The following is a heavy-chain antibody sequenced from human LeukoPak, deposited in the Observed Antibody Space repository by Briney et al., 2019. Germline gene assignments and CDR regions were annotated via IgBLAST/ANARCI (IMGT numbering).Heavy chain of an antibody. CDR3: AKEGIAARPPYYFDY. J-gene: IGHJ4*02. Sequence: GGSLRLSCAASGFTFSSYDMHWVRQATGKGLEWVSAIGTAGDTYYPGSVKGRFTISRDNSKNTLYLQMNSLRAEDTAVYYCAKEGIAARPPYYFDYWGQGTLVTVSS. V-gene: IGHV3-13*01. CDR1: GFTFSSYD. D-gene: IGHD6-6*01. CDR2: IGTAGDT.